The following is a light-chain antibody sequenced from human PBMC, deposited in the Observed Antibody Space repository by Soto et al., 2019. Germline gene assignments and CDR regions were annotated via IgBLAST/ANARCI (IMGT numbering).Light chain of an antibody. CDR2: GAS. CDR1: QSVSSNY. CDR3: QQYDTAPRT. J-gene: IGKJ1*01. V-gene: IGKV3-20*01. Sequence: EIVLTQSPGTLSLSPGERATLSCRASQSVSSNYLAWYQQKRGQAPRLLIYGASSRATGIPTRFSGSGCGTDFTLTISRLEPEDFAVYYCQQYDTAPRTFGQGTNVEI.